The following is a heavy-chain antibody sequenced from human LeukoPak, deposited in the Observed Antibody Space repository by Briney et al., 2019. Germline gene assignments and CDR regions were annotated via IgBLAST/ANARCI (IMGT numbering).Heavy chain of an antibody. J-gene: IGHJ5*02. CDR2: IYYSGST. CDR1: GGSISSSSYY. CDR3: ARSGGGIAVAGPGYSTNWFDP. Sequence: SETLSLTCTVSGGSISSSSYYWGWIRQPPGKGLEWIGSIYYSGSTYYNPSLKSRVTISVDTSKNQFSLQLNSVTPEDTAVYYCARSGGGIAVAGPGYSTNWFDPWGQGTLVTVSS. V-gene: IGHV4-39*07. D-gene: IGHD6-19*01.